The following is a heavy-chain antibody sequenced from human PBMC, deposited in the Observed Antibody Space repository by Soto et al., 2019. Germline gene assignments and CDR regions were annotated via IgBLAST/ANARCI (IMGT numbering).Heavy chain of an antibody. Sequence: EVQLVESGGGLVKPGGSLRLSCAASGFTFSSYSMNWVRQAPGKGLEWVSSISSSSSYIYYADSVKGRFTISRDNAKNSLYLQMNSLRAEDTAVYYCARDYYDILTGYQAGFCYWGQGTLVTVSS. V-gene: IGHV3-21*01. D-gene: IGHD3-9*01. J-gene: IGHJ4*02. CDR2: ISSSSSYI. CDR3: ARDYYDILTGYQAGFCY. CDR1: GFTFSSYS.